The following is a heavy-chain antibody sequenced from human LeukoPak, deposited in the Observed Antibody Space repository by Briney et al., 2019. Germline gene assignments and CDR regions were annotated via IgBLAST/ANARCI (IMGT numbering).Heavy chain of an antibody. CDR1: GGSISSYY. V-gene: IGHV4-59*01. CDR3: ASTNAAMVTGWGFDY. CDR2: IYYSGST. J-gene: IGHJ4*02. Sequence: SGTLSLTCTVSGGSISSYYWSWIRQPPGKGLEWIGYIYYSGSTNYNPSLKSRVTISVDTSKNQFSLKLSSVTAADTAVYYCASTNAAMVTGWGFDYWGQGTLVTVSS. D-gene: IGHD5-18*01.